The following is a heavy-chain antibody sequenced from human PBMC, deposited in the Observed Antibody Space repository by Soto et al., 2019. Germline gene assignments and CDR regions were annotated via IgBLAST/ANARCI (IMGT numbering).Heavy chain of an antibody. Sequence: EVQLVESGGGLVKPGGSLRLSCAASGFTFSNAWMNWVRQAPGKGLEWVGRIKTKTDGGTTDYAAPVKGRFTISRDDSTNTLYLQMNSLKTEDTAVYYCTTRRGTMVRGVMNYWGQGTLVTVSS. CDR1: GFTFSNAW. D-gene: IGHD3-10*01. CDR2: IKTKTDGGTT. J-gene: IGHJ4*02. V-gene: IGHV3-15*07. CDR3: TTRRGTMVRGVMNY.